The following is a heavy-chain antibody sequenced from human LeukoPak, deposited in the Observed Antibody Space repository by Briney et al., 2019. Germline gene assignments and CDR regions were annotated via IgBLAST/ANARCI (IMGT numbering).Heavy chain of an antibody. CDR2: ISYSGST. CDR1: GGSISSYY. V-gene: IGHV4-59*01. CDR3: ARLRLFPDYFDY. J-gene: IGHJ4*02. D-gene: IGHD3-22*01. Sequence: SETLSLTCTVSGGSISSYYWSWIRHPPGKGLEWIGYISYSGSTNYNPSLKSRVTISLDTSKTQFSLKLSSVTAADTAVYYCARLRLFPDYFDYWGQGTLVPVSS.